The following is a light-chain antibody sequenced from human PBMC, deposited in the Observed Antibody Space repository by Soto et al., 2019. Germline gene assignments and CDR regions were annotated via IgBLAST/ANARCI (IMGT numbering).Light chain of an antibody. J-gene: IGKJ1*01. CDR2: GAS. V-gene: IGKV3-15*01. CDR3: QQYENWPRT. CDR1: QSVSSS. Sequence: EIVMTQSPATLSVSPGERATLSCRASQSVSSSLAWYQQKPGQAPRLLIYGASTRATGIPATFSGSGSGTEFTRTISSLQSEDFAVYHCQQYENWPRTFGQGTKVEIK.